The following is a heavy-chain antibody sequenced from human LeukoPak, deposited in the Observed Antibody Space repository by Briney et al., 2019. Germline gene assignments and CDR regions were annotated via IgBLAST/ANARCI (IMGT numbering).Heavy chain of an antibody. D-gene: IGHD4-23*01. CDR1: GFSFNNFG. CDR3: ARDRGYGGNSADF. CDR2: IWFDGSDK. Sequence: GESLRLSCAASGFSFNNFGMHWVRQAPGKGLEWVALIWFDGSDKYYADSVKGRFIISRDNSKNTVSLQMNSLRAEDTAVYHCARDRGYGGNSADFWGQGTLVTVPS. J-gene: IGHJ4*02. V-gene: IGHV3-33*01.